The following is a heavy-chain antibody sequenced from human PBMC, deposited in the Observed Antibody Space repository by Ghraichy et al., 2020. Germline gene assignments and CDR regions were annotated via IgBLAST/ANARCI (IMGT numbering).Heavy chain of an antibody. D-gene: IGHD1-1*01. V-gene: IGHV3-23*01. CDR1: GFTFSSYA. Sequence: GGSLRLSCAASGFTFSSYAMSWVRQAPGKGLEWVSTISGTGGSTYYADSVKGRFTISRDNSKNTLYLQTNSLRAEDTAVYSCARNDIGVRTYYYGMDVWGQGTTVTVSS. J-gene: IGHJ6*02. CDR2: ISGTGGST. CDR3: ARNDIGVRTYYYGMDV.